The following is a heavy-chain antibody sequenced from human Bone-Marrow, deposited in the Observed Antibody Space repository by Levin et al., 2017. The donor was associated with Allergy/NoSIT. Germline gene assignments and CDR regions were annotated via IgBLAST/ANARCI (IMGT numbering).Heavy chain of an antibody. CDR3: ARDGPGTATGSP. Sequence: PGGSLRLSCAASGFTVSRNYMSWVRQAPGKGLEWVSLIYSGGDTQYADSVKGRFTISRDNSKNTPYLQMNSLRVDDTAVYYCARDGPGTATGSPWGQGTGVSVSS. J-gene: IGHJ4*02. CDR1: GFTVSRNY. CDR2: IYSGGDT. D-gene: IGHD1-1*01. V-gene: IGHV3-66*01.